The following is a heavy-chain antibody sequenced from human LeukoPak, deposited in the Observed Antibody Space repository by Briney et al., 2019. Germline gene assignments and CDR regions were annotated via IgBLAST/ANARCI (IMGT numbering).Heavy chain of an antibody. J-gene: IGHJ3*02. D-gene: IGHD4-23*01. Sequence: GASVKVSCKASGYTFTGYYMHWVRQAPGQGHEWMGWINPNSGGTNYAQKFQGRVTMTRDTSISTAYMELSRLRSDDTAVYYCARQYGGNSAAAFDIWGQGTMVTVSS. CDR1: GYTFTGYY. V-gene: IGHV1-2*02. CDR3: ARQYGGNSAAAFDI. CDR2: INPNSGGT.